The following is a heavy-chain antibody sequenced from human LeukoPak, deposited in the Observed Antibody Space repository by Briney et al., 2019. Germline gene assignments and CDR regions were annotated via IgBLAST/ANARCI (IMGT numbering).Heavy chain of an antibody. CDR3: TRGRRYSSSWYDY. D-gene: IGHD6-13*01. CDR1: GGSFSGYY. CDR2: INHSGST. Sequence: PSETLSLTCAVYGGSFSGYYWSWIRQPPGKGLEWIGEINHSGSTNYNPSLKSRVTISVDTSKNQFSLKLSSVTAADTAVYYCTRGRRYSSSWYDYWGQGTPVTVSS. J-gene: IGHJ4*02. V-gene: IGHV4-34*01.